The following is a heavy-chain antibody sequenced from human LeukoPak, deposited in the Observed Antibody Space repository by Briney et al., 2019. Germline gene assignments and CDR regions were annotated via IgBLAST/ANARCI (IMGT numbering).Heavy chain of an antibody. CDR2: ISWNSGSI. CDR1: GFTFDGYA. D-gene: IGHD2-2*02. J-gene: IGHJ4*02. CDR3: AIYCSSTSCDKGIDY. V-gene: IGHV3-9*01. Sequence: PGRSLRLSCAASGFTFDGYAMHWVRQAPGKGLEWVSGISWNSGSIGYADSVKGRFTISRDNAKNSLYLQMNSLRAEDTALYYCAIYCSSTSCDKGIDYWGQGTLVTVSS.